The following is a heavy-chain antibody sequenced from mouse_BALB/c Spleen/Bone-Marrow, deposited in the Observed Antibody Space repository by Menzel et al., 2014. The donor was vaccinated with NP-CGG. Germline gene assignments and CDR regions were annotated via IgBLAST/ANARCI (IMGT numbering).Heavy chain of an antibody. J-gene: IGHJ2*01. CDR2: ISSGGSYT. Sequence: VQLQQSGGDLVEPGGSLKLSCAASGFTFSSYGMSWVRQTPDKRLEWVATISSGGSYTYYPDSVKGRFTISRDNAKNTLYLQMSSLKSEDTAMYYCARLGRDYFDYWGQGTTLTVSS. V-gene: IGHV5-6*01. D-gene: IGHD4-1*01. CDR3: ARLGRDYFDY. CDR1: GFTFSSYG.